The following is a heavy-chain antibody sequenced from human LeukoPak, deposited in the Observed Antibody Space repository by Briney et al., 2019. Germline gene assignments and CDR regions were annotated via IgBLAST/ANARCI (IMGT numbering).Heavy chain of an antibody. D-gene: IGHD3-10*01. Sequence: PSETLSLTCTVSGGSISSSSYYWGWIRQPPGKGLEWIGSIYYSGSTYYNPSLKSRVTISVDTSKNQFSLKLSSVTAADTAVYYCARRKTGVLLWFGELWMDVWGKGTTVTVSS. CDR3: ARRKTGVLLWFGELWMDV. CDR2: IYYSGST. V-gene: IGHV4-39*01. J-gene: IGHJ6*04. CDR1: GGSISSSSYY.